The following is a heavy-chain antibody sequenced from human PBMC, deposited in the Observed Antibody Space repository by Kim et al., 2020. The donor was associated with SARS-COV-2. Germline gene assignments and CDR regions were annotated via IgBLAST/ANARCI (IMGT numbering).Heavy chain of an antibody. D-gene: IGHD3-10*01. CDR2: ISYDGSNK. V-gene: IGHV3-30-3*01. J-gene: IGHJ4*02. CDR1: GFTFSSYA. Sequence: GGSLRLSCAASGFTFSSYAMHWVRQAPGKGLEWVAVISYDGSNKYYADSVKGRFTISRDNSKNTLYLQMNSLRAEDTDVYYCARARSGSYYYFDYWGQGTLVTVSS. CDR3: ARARSGSYYYFDY.